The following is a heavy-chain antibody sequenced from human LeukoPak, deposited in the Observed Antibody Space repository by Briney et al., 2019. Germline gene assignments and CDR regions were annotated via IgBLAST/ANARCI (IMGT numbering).Heavy chain of an antibody. J-gene: IGHJ3*01. Sequence: GRSLRLSCAASGFTFSSYSMNWVSQAPGKGLEWVSSISSSSSYIYYADSVKGRFTISRDNAKNSLYLQMNSLRAEDTAVYYCARDPSGTYSYHTFSFWGQGTMVTVSS. CDR3: ARDPSGTYSYHTFSF. D-gene: IGHD1-26*01. CDR2: ISSSSSYI. CDR1: GFTFSSYS. V-gene: IGHV3-21*04.